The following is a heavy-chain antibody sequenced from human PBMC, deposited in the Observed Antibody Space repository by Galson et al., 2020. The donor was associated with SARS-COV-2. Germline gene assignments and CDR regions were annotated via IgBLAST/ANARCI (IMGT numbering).Heavy chain of an antibody. CDR3: ARMVGGYGGGCSFDC. J-gene: IGHJ4*02. CDR1: GFSLSTSGMN. D-gene: IGHD6-19*01. V-gene: IGHV2-70*11. Sequence: SGPTMVTPTQTLTPTCTFSGFSLSTSGMNVGWIRQPTEKALEWLARIDWDDHKYYNSSLRTRLTIYKDTSKNQAALTMTDMDPVDTATYFCARMVGGYGGGCSFDCWRQGTLVTVSA. CDR2: IDWDDHK.